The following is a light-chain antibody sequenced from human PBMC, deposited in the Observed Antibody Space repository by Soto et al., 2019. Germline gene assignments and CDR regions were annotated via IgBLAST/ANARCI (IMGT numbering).Light chain of an antibody. V-gene: IGKV3-15*01. CDR1: QSVISN. J-gene: IGKJ5*01. CDR2: GAY. CDR3: QQLSIRPPIP. Sequence: KVRTKTQAERSFAQGGRSRRSSSPSQSVISNLAWYQKKPGQAPTLLLYGAYSRATGVPARFRGSGSGREFNITIRSLLPEDVALYYCQQLSIRPPIPCRQGTQRAIK.